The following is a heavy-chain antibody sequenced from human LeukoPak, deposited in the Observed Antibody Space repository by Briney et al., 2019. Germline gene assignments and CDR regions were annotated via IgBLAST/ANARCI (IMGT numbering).Heavy chain of an antibody. CDR1: NDSINSGSYY. J-gene: IGHJ6*03. D-gene: IGHD3-10*01. CDR3: AREGLWFGETPYQNYYYYMDV. CDR2: IYTSGST. Sequence: SQTLSLTCTVSNDSINSGSYYWSWIRQPAGKGLEWIGRIYTSGSTNYNPSLKSRVTISVDTSKNQFSLKLSSVTAADTAVYYCAREGLWFGETPYQNYYYYMDVWGKGTTVTISS. V-gene: IGHV4-61*02.